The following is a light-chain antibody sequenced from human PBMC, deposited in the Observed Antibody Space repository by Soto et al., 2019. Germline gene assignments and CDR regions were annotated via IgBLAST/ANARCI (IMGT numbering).Light chain of an antibody. CDR3: SSYSSISTLV. CDR2: DVI. CDR1: NSDVGDYNY. Sequence: QSALTQPASVSGSPGQSITISCIGTNSDVGDYNYVSWYQQHPGKAPKLMIYDVIHRPSGVSNRFSGSKSGNTASLTISGLQAEDEADYYCSSYSSISTLVFGTGTKLTVL. J-gene: IGLJ1*01. V-gene: IGLV2-14*01.